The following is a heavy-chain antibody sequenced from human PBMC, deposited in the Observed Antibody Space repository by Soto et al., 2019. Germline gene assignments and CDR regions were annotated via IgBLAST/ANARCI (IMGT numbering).Heavy chain of an antibody. V-gene: IGHV5-51*01. CDR1: GYTFTNYW. D-gene: IGHD4-17*01. Sequence: GESLKISCKGSGYTFTNYWIVWVRQIPGKGLEWMGIIYPGDSDTRYSPSFQGQVTISAARSISTAYLQWSSLKASDTGMYYCARYPTLTDYFFHGMDVWGQGTTVTVSS. J-gene: IGHJ6*02. CDR2: IYPGDSDT. CDR3: ARYPTLTDYFFHGMDV.